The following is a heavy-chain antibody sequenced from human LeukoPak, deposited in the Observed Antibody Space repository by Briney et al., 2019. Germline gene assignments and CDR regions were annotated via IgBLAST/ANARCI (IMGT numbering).Heavy chain of an antibody. CDR1: GYSFTAFY. CDR3: ARDGDYGTGSYYRGFFDY. CDR2: IHPRSGET. V-gene: IGHV1-2*07. Sequence: GASVKVSCKASGYSFTAFYIHWARQDPGQGLEWMGWIHPRSGETNYAYKFRGRVTMTRDTSISTTYMDLGSLGSDDTAVYYCARDGDYGTGSYYRGFFDYWGQGTLVTVSS. J-gene: IGHJ4*02. D-gene: IGHD3-10*01.